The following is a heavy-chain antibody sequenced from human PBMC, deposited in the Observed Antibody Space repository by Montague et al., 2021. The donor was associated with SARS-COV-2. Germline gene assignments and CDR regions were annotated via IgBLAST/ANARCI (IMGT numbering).Heavy chain of an antibody. Sequence: SETLSLTCTVSGGSISSSSYYWGWIRQPPGKGLEWIGSIYYSGSTYYNPSLKSRVTISVDTSKNQFSLKLSSVTAADTAVYYCAREGIVDALWYFDYWGQGTLVTVSS. J-gene: IGHJ4*02. D-gene: IGHD1-26*01. V-gene: IGHV4-39*01. CDR2: IYYSGST. CDR1: GGSISSSSYY. CDR3: AREGIVDALWYFDY.